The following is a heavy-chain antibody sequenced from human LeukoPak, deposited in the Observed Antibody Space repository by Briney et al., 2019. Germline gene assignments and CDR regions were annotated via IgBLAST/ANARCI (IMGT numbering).Heavy chain of an antibody. CDR2: IKQDGSEK. D-gene: IGHD2-21*02. CDR1: GFTFSSYW. V-gene: IGHV3-7*01. Sequence: GGSLRLSCAASGFTFSSYWISWVRQAPGKGLEWVANIKQDGSEKYYVDSMKGRFTISRDNAKNSLYLQMNSLRAEDTAVYYCARDQSDLSAFDIWGQGTMVTVSS. J-gene: IGHJ3*02. CDR3: ARDQSDLSAFDI.